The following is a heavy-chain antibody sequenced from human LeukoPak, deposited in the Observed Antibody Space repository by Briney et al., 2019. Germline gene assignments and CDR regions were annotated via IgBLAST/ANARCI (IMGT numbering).Heavy chain of an antibody. Sequence: GGSLRLSCAASGFTFSVYWMHWVRQAPGKGLEWVSGISNSGGSKYYAASLQGRLTISRDDSKNTVYLQMNSLRAEDTAVYYCATRTFPAVTGSSAFWPFDSWGQGNLVTVSS. CDR3: ATRTFPAVTGSSAFWPFDS. CDR2: ISNSGGSK. D-gene: IGHD6-19*01. J-gene: IGHJ4*02. V-gene: IGHV3-23*01. CDR1: GFTFSVYW.